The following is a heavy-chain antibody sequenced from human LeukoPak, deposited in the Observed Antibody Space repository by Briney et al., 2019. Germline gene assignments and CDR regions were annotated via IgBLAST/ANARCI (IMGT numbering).Heavy chain of an antibody. D-gene: IGHD2-15*01. J-gene: IGHJ6*02. Sequence: ASVKVSCKASGYTFTSYDINWVRQATGQGLEWMGWMNPNSGNTGYAQKVQGRVTMTRNTSISTAYMELSSLSSEDTAVYSCASGLRGSLTNSYYYYGMDVWGQGTTVTVSS. CDR3: ASGLRGSLTNSYYYYGMDV. V-gene: IGHV1-8*01. CDR1: GYTFTSYD. CDR2: MNPNSGNT.